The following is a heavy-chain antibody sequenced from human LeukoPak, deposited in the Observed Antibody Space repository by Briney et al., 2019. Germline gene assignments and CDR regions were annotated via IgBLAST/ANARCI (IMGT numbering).Heavy chain of an antibody. V-gene: IGHV1-46*01. CDR1: GNTFTSYY. D-gene: IGHD6-19*01. CDR3: ANSGRRGAFDI. J-gene: IGHJ3*02. Sequence: GASVKVSCTTSGNTFTSYYMHWVRQAPGQGLEWMGIINPSGGGTNYAPKFQGRVTMTRDMSTSTVYMEVSSLRSEDTAVYYCANSGRRGAFDIWGQGKMVTVSS. CDR2: INPSGGGT.